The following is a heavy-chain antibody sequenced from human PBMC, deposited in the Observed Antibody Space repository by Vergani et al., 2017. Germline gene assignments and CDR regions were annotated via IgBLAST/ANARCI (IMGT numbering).Heavy chain of an antibody. CDR2: ISWNSGSI. J-gene: IGHJ4*02. V-gene: IGHV3-9*01. CDR3: AKEAPRDGHFDY. D-gene: IGHD3-10*01. Sequence: EVQLLESGGGLVQPGGSLRLSCAASGFTFSSYAMSWVRQAPGKGLEWVSGISWNSGSIGYADSVKGRFTISRDNAKNSLYLQMNSLRAEDTALYYCAKEAPRDGHFDYWGQGTLVTVSS. CDR1: GFTFSSYA.